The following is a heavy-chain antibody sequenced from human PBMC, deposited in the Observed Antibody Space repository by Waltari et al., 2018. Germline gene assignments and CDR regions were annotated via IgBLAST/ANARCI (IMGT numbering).Heavy chain of an antibody. CDR2: IFSNDEK. CDR3: ARIEYSSSWAAFDI. J-gene: IGHJ3*02. D-gene: IGHD6-6*01. CDR1: GFSLSNARLG. Sequence: QVTLKESGPVLVKPTETLTLTCTVSGFSLSNARLGVSWIRQPPGKALEWLAYIFSNDEKSYSTSLKSRLTISKDTSKSQVVLTMTNMDPVDTATYYCARIEYSSSWAAFDIWGQGTMVTVSS. V-gene: IGHV2-26*01.